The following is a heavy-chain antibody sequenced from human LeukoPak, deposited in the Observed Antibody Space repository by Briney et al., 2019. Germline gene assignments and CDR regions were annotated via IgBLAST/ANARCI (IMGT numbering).Heavy chain of an antibody. CDR2: IIPILGIA. V-gene: IGHV1-69*04. J-gene: IGHJ4*02. Sequence: SVKVSCKASGGTFSSYAISWVRQAPGQGLEWMGRIIPILGIANYAQKFQGRVTITADKSTSTAYMELSSLRSEDTAVYYCARDALPYYCDSSGYSISYWGQGTLVTVSS. D-gene: IGHD3-22*01. CDR3: ARDALPYYCDSSGYSISY. CDR1: GGTFSSYA.